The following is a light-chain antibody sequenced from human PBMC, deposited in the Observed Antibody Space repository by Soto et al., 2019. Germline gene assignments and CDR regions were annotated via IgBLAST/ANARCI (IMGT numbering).Light chain of an antibody. CDR3: QVWAGSSDHVV. V-gene: IGLV3-21*04. J-gene: IGLJ2*01. Sequence: SYELTQPPSVSVAPGKTARITCGGNNIGSKSVHWYQQKPGQAPVLVIYYDSDRPSGIPERFSGSNSGNTATLTISRVEAGDEADYYCQVWAGSSDHVVFGGGPKLTVL. CDR2: YDS. CDR1: NIGSKS.